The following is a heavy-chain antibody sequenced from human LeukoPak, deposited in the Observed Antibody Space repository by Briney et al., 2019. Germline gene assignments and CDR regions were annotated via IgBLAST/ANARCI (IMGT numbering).Heavy chain of an antibody. CDR2: IYYSGST. V-gene: IGHV4-59*01. CDR3: ARGWDTGYSYYGMDV. Sequence: SETLSLTCSVSGGSITGYYWSWIRQSPGKGLEWIGYIYYSGSTNSNPSLKSRATISVDTSQSQFFLKLTSVTAADTAVYYCARGWDTGYSYYGMDVWGQGTTVTVSS. D-gene: IGHD5-18*01. J-gene: IGHJ6*02. CDR1: GGSITGYY.